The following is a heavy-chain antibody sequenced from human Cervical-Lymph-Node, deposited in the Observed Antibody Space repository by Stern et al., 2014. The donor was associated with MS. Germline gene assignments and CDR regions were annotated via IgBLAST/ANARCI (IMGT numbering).Heavy chain of an antibody. D-gene: IGHD2/OR15-2a*01. CDR1: GGSISSGGYY. CDR3: ARDPLAGYSTSWEEGH. CDR2: SYYSGTS. J-gene: IGHJ4*02. V-gene: IGHV4-31*03. Sequence: QVQLVESGPGLVKPSQTLSLTCTVSGGSISSGGYYWGWIRQHPGKGLEWIGDSYYSGTSYYNPSLKSRVTISFDTSKNQFFLDLSSVTVADTAVYYCARDPLAGYSTSWEEGHWGQGVLVTVSS.